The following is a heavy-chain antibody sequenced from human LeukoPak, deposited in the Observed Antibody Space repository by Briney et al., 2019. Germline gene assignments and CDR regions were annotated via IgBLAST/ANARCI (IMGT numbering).Heavy chain of an antibody. V-gene: IGHV3-11*01. J-gene: IGHJ5*02. CDR3: ARQACSSSTCYRPPDP. CDR2: ISGNGNTM. Sequence: GGSLRLSCAASGFAFSDYYMSWIRQAPGKGLEWVSYISGNGNTMYYAASVKGRFTISRDNPKNSVHLQMNSLRAEDTAVYYCARQACSSSTCYRPPDPWGQGTLVTVSS. D-gene: IGHD2-2*01. CDR1: GFAFSDYY.